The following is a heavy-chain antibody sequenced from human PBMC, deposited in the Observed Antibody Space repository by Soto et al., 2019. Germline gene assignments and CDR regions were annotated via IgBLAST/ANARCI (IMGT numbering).Heavy chain of an antibody. CDR3: AKDFATPKLYTYYYDSSGLFDY. CDR2: ISYDGSNK. D-gene: IGHD3-22*01. V-gene: IGHV3-30*18. Sequence: QVQLVESGGGVVQPGRSLRLSCAASGFTFSSYGMHWVRQAPGKGLEWVAVISYDGSNKYYADSVKGRFTISRDNSKNTLYLQMNSLRAEDTPVYYCAKDFATPKLYTYYYDSSGLFDYWGQGTLVTVSS. J-gene: IGHJ4*02. CDR1: GFTFSSYG.